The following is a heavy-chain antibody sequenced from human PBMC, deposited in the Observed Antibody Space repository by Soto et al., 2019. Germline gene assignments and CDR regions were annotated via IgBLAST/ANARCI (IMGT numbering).Heavy chain of an antibody. D-gene: IGHD3-16*01. CDR2: IYTSGST. V-gene: IGHV4-4*07. CDR3: ARDWGTTPPDYYYGMDV. Sequence: SETLSLTCTVSGGSISSYYWSWIRQPAGKGLEWIGRIYTSGSTNYNPSLKSRVTMSVDTSKNQFSLKLSSVTAADTAVYYCARDWGTTPPDYYYGMDVWGQGTTVTVS. J-gene: IGHJ6*02. CDR1: GGSISSYY.